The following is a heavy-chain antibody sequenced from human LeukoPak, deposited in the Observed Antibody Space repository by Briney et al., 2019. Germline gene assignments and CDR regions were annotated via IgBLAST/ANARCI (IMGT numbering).Heavy chain of an antibody. CDR3: ARRRCSSTSCYAYRVVVNWFDP. CDR1: GGSFSGYY. V-gene: IGHV4-34*01. Sequence: SETLSLTCAVYGGSFSGYYWSWIRQPPGKGLEWIGVINHSGSTNYNPSLKSRVTISVDTSKNQFSLKLSSVTAADTAVYYCARRRCSSTSCYAYRVVVNWFDPWGQGTLVTVSS. CDR2: INHSGST. J-gene: IGHJ5*02. D-gene: IGHD2-2*01.